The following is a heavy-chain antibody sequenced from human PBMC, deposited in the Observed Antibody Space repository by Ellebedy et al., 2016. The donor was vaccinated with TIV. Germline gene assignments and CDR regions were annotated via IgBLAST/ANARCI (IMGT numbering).Heavy chain of an antibody. V-gene: IGHV4-59*01. CDR2: IYYSGTT. CDR1: GDSISGYY. Sequence: GSLRLXXTVSGDSISGYYWSWIRQSPGKGLEWIGYIYYSGTTNYNPSLKSRVAISVDISQNQFSLSLESVTAADTAVYYCARGAGSWPYWGQGTLVTVSS. D-gene: IGHD3-10*01. CDR3: ARGAGSWPY. J-gene: IGHJ4*02.